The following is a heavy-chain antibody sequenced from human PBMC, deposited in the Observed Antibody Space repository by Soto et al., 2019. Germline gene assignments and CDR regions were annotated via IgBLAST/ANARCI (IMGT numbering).Heavy chain of an antibody. J-gene: IGHJ6*02. CDR2: ISSSSSYI. CDR1: GFTFSSYS. D-gene: IGHD4-4*01. V-gene: IGHV3-21*01. Sequence: GGSLRLSCAASGFTFSSYSMNWVRQAPGKGLEWVSSISSSSSYIYYADSVKGRFTISRDNAKNSLYLQMNSLRAEDTAVYYCAREGDNSNYGYYGMDVWGQGTTVTVYS. CDR3: AREGDNSNYGYYGMDV.